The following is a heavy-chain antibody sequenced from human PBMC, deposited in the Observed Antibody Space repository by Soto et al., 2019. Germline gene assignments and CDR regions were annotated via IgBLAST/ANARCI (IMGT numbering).Heavy chain of an antibody. D-gene: IGHD1-26*01. CDR3: ARVEWEALDY. CDR1: GYTFTSNG. CDR2: IIPILGIA. V-gene: IGHV1-69*04. Sequence: QVQLVQSGAEVKKPGTSVKVSCKASGYTFTSNGISWVRQAPGQGLEWMGRIIPILGIANYAQKFQGRVTITADKSTSTAYMELSSLRSEDTAVYYCARVEWEALDYWGQGTLVTVSS. J-gene: IGHJ4*02.